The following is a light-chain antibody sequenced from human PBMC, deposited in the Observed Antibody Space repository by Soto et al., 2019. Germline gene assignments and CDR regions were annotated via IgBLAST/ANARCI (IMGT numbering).Light chain of an antibody. CDR3: QQYDNVPT. V-gene: IGKV1-33*01. Sequence: DIQMTQSPSSLSASVGDRVTITCQASQAINNHLTWYQQKPGQPPKLLIYGASILETGVPSRFSGSGSGKHFTFTISSLQPEDIATYYCQQYDNVPTFGQGTKLEMK. CDR2: GAS. CDR1: QAINNH. J-gene: IGKJ2*01.